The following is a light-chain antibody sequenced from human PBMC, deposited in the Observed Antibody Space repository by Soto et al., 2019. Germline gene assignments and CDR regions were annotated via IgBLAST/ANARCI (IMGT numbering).Light chain of an antibody. CDR3: QQRTDWRYT. Sequence: EIVLTQSPATLSLSPGERATLSCRASQSVSSYLAWYQQKPGQAPRLLIYDASNRATGVPARFSGSGSGTDFTLTISSLEHEDVAVYYCQQRTDWRYTFGQGTKLEIK. J-gene: IGKJ2*01. V-gene: IGKV3-11*01. CDR1: QSVSSY. CDR2: DAS.